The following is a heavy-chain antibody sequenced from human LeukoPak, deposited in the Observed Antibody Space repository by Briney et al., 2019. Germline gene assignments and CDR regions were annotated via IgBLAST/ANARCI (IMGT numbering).Heavy chain of an antibody. CDR1: GGTISSYY. CDR2: IYTSGST. D-gene: IGHD1-14*01. V-gene: IGHV4-4*07. Sequence: PSETLSLTCTVSGGTISSYYWSWIRQPAGKGLEWIGRIYTSGSTNYNPSLKSRVTMSVDTSKNQFSLKLSSVTAADTAVYYCARDSDRVYYYYGMDVWGQGTTVTVSS. CDR3: ARDSDRVYYYYGMDV. J-gene: IGHJ6*02.